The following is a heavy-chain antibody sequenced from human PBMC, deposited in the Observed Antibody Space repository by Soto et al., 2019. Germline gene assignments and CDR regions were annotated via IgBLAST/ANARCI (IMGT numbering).Heavy chain of an antibody. CDR3: ARLGLQYGSGSYYIDY. Sequence: QVQLQESGPGLVKPSQTLSLTCTVSGGSISSGGYYWSWIRQHPGKGLEWIGYIYYSGSTYYNPSLKSRVTISVDTSKNQFSLKLSSVTAADTAVYYCARLGLQYGSGSYYIDYWGQGTLVTVSS. V-gene: IGHV4-31*03. J-gene: IGHJ4*02. CDR2: IYYSGST. CDR1: GGSISSGGYY. D-gene: IGHD3-10*01.